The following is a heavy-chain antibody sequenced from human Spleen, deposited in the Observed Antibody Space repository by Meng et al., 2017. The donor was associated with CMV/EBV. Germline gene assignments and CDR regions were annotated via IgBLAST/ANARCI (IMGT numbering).Heavy chain of an antibody. J-gene: IGHJ4*02. CDR1: GYSISSGYY. D-gene: IGHD1-26*01. Sequence: GSLRLSCTVSGYSISSGYYWSWIRQPPGKGLEWIGEINHSGSTNHNPSLKSRVTISVDTSKNQFSLKLSSVTAADTAVYYCARRRWYSGSYWPPLDYWGQGTLVTVSS. CDR2: INHSGST. V-gene: IGHV4-38-2*02. CDR3: ARRRWYSGSYWPPLDY.